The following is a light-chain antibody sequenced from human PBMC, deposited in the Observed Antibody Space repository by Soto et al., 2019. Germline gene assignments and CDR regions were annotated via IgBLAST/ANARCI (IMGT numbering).Light chain of an antibody. Sequence: EIVFTQSPGTLSFSPGERATLSCRASQSVSSSYLAWYQQKPGQAPRLLIYGASSRATGIPDRFSGSGSGTDFTLTISRLEPEDFAAYYCQQYGSSPPFTFGPGTKVDIK. CDR2: GAS. J-gene: IGKJ3*01. V-gene: IGKV3-20*01. CDR3: QQYGSSPPFT. CDR1: QSVSSSY.